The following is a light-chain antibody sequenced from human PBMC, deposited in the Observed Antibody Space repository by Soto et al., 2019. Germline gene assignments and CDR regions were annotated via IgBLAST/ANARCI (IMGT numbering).Light chain of an antibody. Sequence: QSALTQPASVSGSPGQSITISCTGTSSDVGAYNYVSWYQQHPGKAPKLMIYDVTNRPSRVSNRFSGSKSGYTASLTISGLQAEDEADYYCSSYTTSSTYVFGTGTKLTVL. CDR3: SSYTTSSTYV. V-gene: IGLV2-14*03. CDR1: SSDVGAYNY. CDR2: DVT. J-gene: IGLJ1*01.